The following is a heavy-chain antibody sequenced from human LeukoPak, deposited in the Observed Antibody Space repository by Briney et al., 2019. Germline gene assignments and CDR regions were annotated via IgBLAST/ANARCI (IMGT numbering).Heavy chain of an antibody. CDR2: INAGNGNT. CDR3: ARVVGSGWPYFDY. Sequence: ASVKVSCKASGYTFTSYAMHWVRQAPGQRLEWMGWINAGNGNTKYSQKFQGRVTITRDTSASTAYMELSSLRSEDTAVYYCARVVGSGWPYFDYWGQGTLVTVSS. CDR1: GYTFTSYA. J-gene: IGHJ4*02. V-gene: IGHV1-3*01. D-gene: IGHD6-19*01.